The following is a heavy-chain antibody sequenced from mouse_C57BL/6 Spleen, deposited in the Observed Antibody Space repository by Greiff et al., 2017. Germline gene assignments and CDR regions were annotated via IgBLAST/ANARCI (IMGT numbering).Heavy chain of an antibody. V-gene: IGHV1-50*01. Sequence: QVQLQQPGAELVKPGASVKLSCKASGYTFTSYWMRWVKQRPGQGLEWIGEIDPSDSYTNYNKKFKGKATLTVDTSSSTAYMQLSSLTSEDSAVFDCARRDYYAMDYWGQGTSVTVSS. CDR3: ARRDYYAMDY. J-gene: IGHJ4*01. CDR1: GYTFTSYW. CDR2: IDPSDSYT.